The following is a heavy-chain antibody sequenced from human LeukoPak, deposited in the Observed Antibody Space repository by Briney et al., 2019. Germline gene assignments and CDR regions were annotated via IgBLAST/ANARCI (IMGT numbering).Heavy chain of an antibody. CDR1: GYTFTSYD. J-gene: IGHJ4*02. V-gene: IGHV1-8*01. D-gene: IGHD2-15*01. CDR3: ASELRHQDY. CDR2: MNPNSGNG. Sequence: ALVKVSCKASGYTFTSYDINWVRQATGQGLEWMGWMNPNSGNGGYAQKFQGRVTMTSDTSISTAYMELSSLRSEDTAVYYCASELRHQDYWGQGTLVTVSS.